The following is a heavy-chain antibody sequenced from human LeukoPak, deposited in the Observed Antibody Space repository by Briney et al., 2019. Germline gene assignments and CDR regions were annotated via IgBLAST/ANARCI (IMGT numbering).Heavy chain of an antibody. CDR3: ANSVRATRRLIRFDY. Sequence: ASVKVSCKVSGYTLTELSMHWVRQAPGKGLEWMGGFDPEDGETIYAQKFQGRVTMTEDTSTDTAYMELSSLRSEDTAVYYCANSVRATRRLIRFDYWGQGTLVTVSS. CDR1: GYTLTELS. V-gene: IGHV1-24*01. CDR2: FDPEDGET. D-gene: IGHD3-10*01. J-gene: IGHJ4*02.